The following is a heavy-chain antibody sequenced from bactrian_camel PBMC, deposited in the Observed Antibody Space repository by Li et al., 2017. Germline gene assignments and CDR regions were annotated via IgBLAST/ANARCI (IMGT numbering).Heavy chain of an antibody. CDR3: AANRGTLSRLLVFEERAYKF. D-gene: IGHD3*01. V-gene: IGHV3S55*01. J-gene: IGHJ4*01. CDR2: VSFDGST. CDR1: GVTLEHAD. Sequence: VQLVESGGGAVQAGGSLRLSCTVSGVTLEHADMGWYRQGPDNECDLLSTVSFDGSTYYHDSVKGRFTISPDNAKNMLYLQMNSLKAEDTAMYYCAANRGTLSRLLVFEERAYKFWGQGTQVTVS.